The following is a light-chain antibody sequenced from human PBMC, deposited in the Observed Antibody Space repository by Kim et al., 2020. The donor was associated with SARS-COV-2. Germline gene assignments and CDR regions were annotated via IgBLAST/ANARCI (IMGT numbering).Light chain of an antibody. CDR1: SLRSYY. V-gene: IGLV3-19*01. Sequence: SSELTQDPAVSVALGQTVKITCQGDSLRSYYANWYQQKPGQAPVLVIYGKNNRPSGIPDRFSGSTSGNTASLTVTGAQAEDEADYYCNSRDSSGNHPFGGGTQLTVL. J-gene: IGLJ2*01. CDR3: NSRDSSGNHP. CDR2: GKN.